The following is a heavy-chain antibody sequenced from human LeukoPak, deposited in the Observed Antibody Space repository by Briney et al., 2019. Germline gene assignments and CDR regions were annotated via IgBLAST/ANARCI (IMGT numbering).Heavy chain of an antibody. CDR3: ARLYYDFWSGYAYYYYMDV. CDR1: GGSISSSSYN. D-gene: IGHD3-3*01. J-gene: IGHJ6*03. V-gene: IGHV4-39*01. Sequence: SETLSLTCTVSGGSISSSSYNWGWIRQPPGKGLEWIGSIYYSGSTYYNPSLKSRLTISVDTSKTQFSLKLSSVTAADTAVYYCARLYYDFWSGYAYYYYMDVWGKGTTVTVSS. CDR2: IYYSGST.